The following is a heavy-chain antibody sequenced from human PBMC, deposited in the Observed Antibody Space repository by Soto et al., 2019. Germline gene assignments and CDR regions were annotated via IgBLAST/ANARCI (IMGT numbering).Heavy chain of an antibody. J-gene: IGHJ4*02. D-gene: IGHD1-1*01. CDR3: ARGSGIVALPGELEDVNYDY. CDR2: INESGST. Sequence: QVQLQQWRAGLVKPSETLSLSCAVYGQSFSGHSWAWIRQPPGKGLEWIGEINESGSTYYNPSLKSRVTNSTDTSKNHCSLKLSSVSAADTAAYFCARGSGIVALPGELEDVNYDYWGQGTLVNVSS. CDR1: GQSFSGHS. V-gene: IGHV4-34*01.